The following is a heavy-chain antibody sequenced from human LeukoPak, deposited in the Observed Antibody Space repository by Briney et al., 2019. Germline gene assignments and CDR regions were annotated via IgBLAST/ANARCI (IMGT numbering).Heavy chain of an antibody. CDR2: MNPNSGHT. CDR1: GYTFTSYE. V-gene: IGHV1-8*01. D-gene: IGHD1-26*01. Sequence: RASVKVSCQACGYTFTSYEIIGLRQASGQGLEWMGWMNPNSGHTGYAQKFQGRVTMTRTTSISTAYMELTSLTSEDSALYYCARRIVGVRKRNDYWGQGTLVTVSS. CDR3: ARRIVGVRKRNDY. J-gene: IGHJ4*02.